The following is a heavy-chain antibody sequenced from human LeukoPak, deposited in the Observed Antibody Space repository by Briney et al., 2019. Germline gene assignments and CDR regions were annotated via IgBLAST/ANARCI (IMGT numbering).Heavy chain of an antibody. CDR3: AKDESVSGWWGGYFDY. V-gene: IGHV3-23*01. CDR1: GFTFSTYA. D-gene: IGHD6-19*01. CDR2: ISGSGTRT. J-gene: IGHJ4*02. Sequence: GGSLRLSCVGSGFTFSTYAMSWVRQPPGKGVEWVSAISGSGTRTSVKGRFTVSRDNSKNTLYLQMNSLRAEDTAVYYCAKDESVSGWWGGYFDYWGQGTLVTVS.